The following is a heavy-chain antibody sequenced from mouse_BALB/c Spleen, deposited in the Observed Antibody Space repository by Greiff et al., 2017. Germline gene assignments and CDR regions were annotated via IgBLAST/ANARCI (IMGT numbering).Heavy chain of an antibody. D-gene: IGHD2-4*01. Sequence: GGGLVQPKGSLKLSCAASGFTFNTYAMNWVRQAPGKGLEWVARIRSKSNNYATYYADSVKDRFTISRDDSQSMLYLQMNNLKTEDTAMYYCVRHSDYDDYFDYWGQGTTLTVSS. V-gene: IGHV10-1*02. J-gene: IGHJ2*01. CDR3: VRHSDYDDYFDY. CDR1: GFTFNTYA. CDR2: IRSKSNNYAT.